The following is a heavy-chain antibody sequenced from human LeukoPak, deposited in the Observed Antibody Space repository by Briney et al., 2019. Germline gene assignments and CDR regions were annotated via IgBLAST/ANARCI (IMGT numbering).Heavy chain of an antibody. D-gene: IGHD2-21*01. V-gene: IGHV3-23*01. CDR1: GFTFSSYA. CDR2: ISGSGGST. J-gene: IGHJ4*02. CDR3: AKTLGWGAVVIAVFDY. Sequence: GGSLRLSCAASGFTFSSYAMSWVRQAPGKGLEWVSAISGSGGSTYYADSVKGRFTISRDNSKNTLYLQMNSLRAEDTAVYYCAKTLGWGAVVIAVFDYWGQGTLVTVSS.